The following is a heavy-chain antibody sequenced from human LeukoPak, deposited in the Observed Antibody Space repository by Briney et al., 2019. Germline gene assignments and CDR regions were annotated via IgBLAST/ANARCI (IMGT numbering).Heavy chain of an antibody. CDR3: AKADSSSWETFNWFDP. CDR1: GFTLSSYS. D-gene: IGHD6-13*01. J-gene: IGHJ5*02. V-gene: IGHV3-48*04. Sequence: GGFLRLSCAASGFTLSSYSMNWVRRAPGKGLEWVSYISSGSSTIYYADSVKGRFTISRDNAKNSLYLQMNSLRAEDTALYYCAKADSSSWETFNWFDPWGQGTLVTVSS. CDR2: ISSGSSTI.